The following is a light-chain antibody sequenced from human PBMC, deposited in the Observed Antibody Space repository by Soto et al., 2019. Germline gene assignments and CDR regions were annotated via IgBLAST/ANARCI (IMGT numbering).Light chain of an antibody. V-gene: IGLV1-44*01. J-gene: IGLJ3*02. CDR2: SDN. CDR3: AAWDDSLNGLL. Sequence: QAVLTQPPSASGTPGQVFTISCSGSNSNIGDNSVNWYQQLPGTAPKLLLYSDNRRPSGVPDRFSGSKSGTSASLAISGLQSEDEAEYYCAAWDDSLNGLLFGGGTKLTVL. CDR1: NSNIGDNS.